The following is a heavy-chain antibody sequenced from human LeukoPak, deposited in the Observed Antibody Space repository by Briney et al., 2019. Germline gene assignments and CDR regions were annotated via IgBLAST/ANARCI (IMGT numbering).Heavy chain of an antibody. CDR1: GFTFSSYA. V-gene: IGHV3-23*01. J-gene: IGHJ4*02. D-gene: IGHD6-19*01. CDR3: ARDYQWLVLDY. CDR2: FSGSGGST. Sequence: SGGSLRLSCAASGFTFSSYAMSWVRQAPGKGLEWVSAFSGSGGSTYYADSVKGRFTISRDNSKNTLYLQMNSLRAEDTAVYYCARDYQWLVLDYWGQGTLVTVSS.